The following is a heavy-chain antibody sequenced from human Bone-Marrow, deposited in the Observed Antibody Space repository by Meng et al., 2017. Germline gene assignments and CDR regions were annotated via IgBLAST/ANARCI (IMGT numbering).Heavy chain of an antibody. CDR2: ISGSGGST. J-gene: IGHJ5*02. CDR1: GFTFSSYA. Sequence: GGSLRLSCAASGFTFSSYAMSWVRQAPGKGLEWVSAISGSGGSTYYADSVKGRFTISRDNSKNTLYLQMNSLRAEDTAVYYCARGIAAAGINNWFDPWGQGTLVTVSS. V-gene: IGHV3-23*01. D-gene: IGHD6-13*01. CDR3: ARGIAAAGINNWFDP.